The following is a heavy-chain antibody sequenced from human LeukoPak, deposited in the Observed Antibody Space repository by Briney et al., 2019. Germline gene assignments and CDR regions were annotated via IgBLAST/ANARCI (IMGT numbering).Heavy chain of an antibody. CDR2: IIPIFGTA. V-gene: IGHV1-69*13. Sequence: GASVTVSCKASGYTFTNFYIHWVRQAPGQGLEWMGGIIPIFGTANYAQKFQGRVTITADESTSTAYMELSSLRSEDTAVYYCARERLYSSGWYAGFDPWGQGTLVTVSS. CDR1: GYTFTNFY. CDR3: ARERLYSSGWYAGFDP. D-gene: IGHD6-19*01. J-gene: IGHJ5*02.